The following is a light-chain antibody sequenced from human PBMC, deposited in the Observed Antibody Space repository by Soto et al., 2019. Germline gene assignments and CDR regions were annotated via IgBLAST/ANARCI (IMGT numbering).Light chain of an antibody. Sequence: QSVLTQPASVSGSPGQSITISCTGTSSDIGGYNSVSWYQQHPGKVPKLMIYEVTYRPSGVSNRFSGSKSGNTASLTISGLQAEDEADYYCSSYTSVTTVVFGGGTQLTVL. CDR2: EVT. V-gene: IGLV2-14*01. J-gene: IGLJ2*01. CDR3: SSYTSVTTVV. CDR1: SSDIGGYNS.